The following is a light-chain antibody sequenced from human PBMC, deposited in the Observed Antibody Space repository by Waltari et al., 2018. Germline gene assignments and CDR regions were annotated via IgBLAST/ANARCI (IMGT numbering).Light chain of an antibody. CDR2: VNSDGSH. CDR3: QTWGMNIQV. J-gene: IGLJ3*02. CDR1: GEYSAYA. V-gene: IGLV4-69*01. Sequence: QLVLTQSPSASASLGASVKLTCTLTGEYSAYAIACHPQQPEKGPRYLMNVNSDGSHDKADGIPERFSGSSAGAERYLIISRLQSDDEADYFCQTWGMNIQVFGGGTRLTVL.